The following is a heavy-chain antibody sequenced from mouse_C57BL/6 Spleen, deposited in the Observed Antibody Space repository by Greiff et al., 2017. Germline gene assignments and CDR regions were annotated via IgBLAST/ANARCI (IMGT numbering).Heavy chain of an antibody. V-gene: IGHV1-80*01. D-gene: IGHD1-1*01. Sequence: QVQLQQSGAELVKPGASVKISCKASGYAFSSYWMNWVKQRPGQGLEWIGQIYPGDGDTHYNGKFKGKATLTADKSSSTAYMQLSSLTFKDSAVYVCARVPAYYGSAMDYWGQGTSVTVSS. CDR2: IYPGDGDT. CDR3: ARVPAYYGSAMDY. CDR1: GYAFSSYW. J-gene: IGHJ4*01.